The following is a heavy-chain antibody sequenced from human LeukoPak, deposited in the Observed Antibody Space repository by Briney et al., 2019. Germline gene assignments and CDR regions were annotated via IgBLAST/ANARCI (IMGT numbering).Heavy chain of an antibody. J-gene: IGHJ4*02. D-gene: IGHD3-22*01. CDR3: AKSSSSGYLYYFDY. CDR1: GFIVSGDY. V-gene: IGHV3-23*01. Sequence: PGGSLRLSCVVSGFIVSGDYMSWVRQAPGKGLEWVSAISGSGGSTYYADSVKGRFTISRDNSKNTLYLQMNSLRAEDTAVYYCAKSSSSGYLYYFDYWGQGTLVTVSS. CDR2: ISGSGGST.